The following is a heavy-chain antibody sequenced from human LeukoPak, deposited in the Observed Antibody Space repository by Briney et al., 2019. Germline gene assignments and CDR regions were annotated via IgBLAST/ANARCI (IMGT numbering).Heavy chain of an antibody. CDR3: ASFRFFDSSGYRN. CDR2: FYYSGTT. J-gene: IGHJ4*02. CDR1: GGPVSSGSYH. V-gene: IGHV4-61*01. D-gene: IGHD3-22*01. Sequence: SETLSLTCTVSGGPVSSGSYHGSWSRQPPGKGLEWLGYFYYSGTTNYNPSLNSRVTISVDTSKNQFSLKLSSVTAADTAVYYCASFRFFDSSGYRNWGQGILVTVSS.